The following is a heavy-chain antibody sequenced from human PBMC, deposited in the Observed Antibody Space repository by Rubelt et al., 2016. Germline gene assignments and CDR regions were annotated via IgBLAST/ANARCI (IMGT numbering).Heavy chain of an antibody. J-gene: IGHJ2*01. D-gene: IGHD6-13*01. CDR2: IYHSGST. Sequence: EIYHSGSTNYNPSLKSRVTISVDTSKNQFSLKLSSVTAADTAVYYCARDPNSSSWHSLGYFDLWGRGTLVTVSS. CDR3: ARDPNSSSWHSLGYFDL. V-gene: IGHV4-4*02.